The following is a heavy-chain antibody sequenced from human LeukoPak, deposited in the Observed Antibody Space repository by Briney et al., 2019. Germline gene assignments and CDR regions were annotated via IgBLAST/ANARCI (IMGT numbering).Heavy chain of an antibody. CDR3: AKRPSDYGDYVTYFDY. D-gene: IGHD4-17*01. Sequence: PGGSPRLSCAASGFSFISYGMHWVRQAPGKGLEWVGVISDDGRNKNYADSVKGRFTISRDNSKDTLYLQMNSLRDEDTAVYYCAKRPSDYGDYVTYFDYWGQGTLVTVSS. CDR1: GFSFISYG. J-gene: IGHJ4*02. V-gene: IGHV3-30*18. CDR2: ISDDGRNK.